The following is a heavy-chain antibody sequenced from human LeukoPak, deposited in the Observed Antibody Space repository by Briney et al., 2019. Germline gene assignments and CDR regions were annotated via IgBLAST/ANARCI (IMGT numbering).Heavy chain of an antibody. J-gene: IGHJ5*02. CDR2: INHSGST. CDR1: GGSFSGYY. D-gene: IGHD3-10*01. V-gene: IGHV4-34*01. CDR3: AREPNYHGSGTGWFDP. Sequence: PSETLSLTCAVYGGSFSGYYWSWIRQPPGKGLEWIGEINHSGSTNYNPSLKSRVTISVDTSKNQFSLKLSSVTAADTAVYYCAREPNYHGSGTGWFDPWGQATLVTVSS.